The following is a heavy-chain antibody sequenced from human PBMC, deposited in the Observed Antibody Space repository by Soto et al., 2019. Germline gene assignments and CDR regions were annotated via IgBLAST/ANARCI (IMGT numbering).Heavy chain of an antibody. CDR2: ISGGGSGA. Sequence: EVQLLESGGGLVQPGGSLRLSCRAFGFTFSDNAMPWVRKAPGKGLEWVSGISGGGSGAYYADSVKGRFTVSRANSKNTLFLQMDSLRAEDTAVYYCAIDLWWYTHWGQGTLVTVSS. V-gene: IGHV3-23*01. J-gene: IGHJ4*02. CDR1: GFTFSDNA. D-gene: IGHD2-15*01. CDR3: AIDLWWYTH.